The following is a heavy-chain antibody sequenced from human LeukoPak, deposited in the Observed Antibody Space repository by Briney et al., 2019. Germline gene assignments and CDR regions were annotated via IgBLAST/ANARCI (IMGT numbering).Heavy chain of an antibody. CDR1: GFTFDDYA. Sequence: GGSLRLSRAASGFTFDDYAMPWVRQAPGKGLEWGSGISWNSGSIGYADSVKGRFTISRDNAKNSLYLQMNSLRAEDTALYYCAKAAGYYDSSGYRFDAFDIWGQGTMVTVSS. D-gene: IGHD3-22*01. J-gene: IGHJ3*02. CDR3: AKAAGYYDSSGYRFDAFDI. CDR2: ISWNSGSI. V-gene: IGHV3-9*01.